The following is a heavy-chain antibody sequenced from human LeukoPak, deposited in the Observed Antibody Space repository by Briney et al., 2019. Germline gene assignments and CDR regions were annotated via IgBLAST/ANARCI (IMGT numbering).Heavy chain of an antibody. D-gene: IGHD5-18*01. V-gene: IGHV3-30-3*01. CDR3: ARTSGGYSYGTYYFDY. CDR2: ISYDGSNK. CDR1: GFTFSSYA. Sequence: PGRSLRLSCATSGFTFSSYAMHWVRQAPGKGLEWVAVISYDGSNKYYADSVKGRFTISRDNSKNTLYLQMNSLRAEDTAVYYCARTSGGYSYGTYYFDYWGQGTLVTVSS. J-gene: IGHJ4*02.